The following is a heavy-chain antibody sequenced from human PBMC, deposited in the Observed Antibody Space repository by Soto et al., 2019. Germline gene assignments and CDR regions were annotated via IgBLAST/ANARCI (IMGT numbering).Heavy chain of an antibody. D-gene: IGHD5-12*01. Sequence: QVQLVESGGGLVKPGGSLRLSCAASGFTFSDYYMSWIRQAPGKGLEWVSYISSSGSTIYYADSVKGRFTISRDNAKNTQYLERNSLRAQDTAVYYCARDGREYSRYDRTMLYLGQGSPVTVPS. CDR2: ISSSGSTI. CDR1: GFTFSDYY. V-gene: IGHV3-11*01. J-gene: IGHJ4*02. CDR3: ARDGREYSRYDRTMLY.